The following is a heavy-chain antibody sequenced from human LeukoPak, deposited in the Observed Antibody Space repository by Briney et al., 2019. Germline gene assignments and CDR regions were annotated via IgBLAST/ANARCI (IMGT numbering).Heavy chain of an antibody. V-gene: IGHV1-46*01. D-gene: IGHD2-8*01. CDR1: GYTFTSYY. CDR2: INPSGGST. Sequence: ASVKVSCKASGYTFTSYYMHWVRQAPGQGLEWMGIINPSGGSTSYAQKSQGRVTMTRDTSTSTVYMELSSLRSEDTAVYYCARSVNGDLDFDYWGQGTLVTVSS. J-gene: IGHJ4*02. CDR3: ARSVNGDLDFDY.